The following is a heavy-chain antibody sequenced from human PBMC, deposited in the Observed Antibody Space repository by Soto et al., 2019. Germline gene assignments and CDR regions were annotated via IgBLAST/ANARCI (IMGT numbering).Heavy chain of an antibody. D-gene: IGHD1-26*01. CDR1: GFTFSNFG. CDR2: ISTDGSNK. V-gene: IGHV3-30*18. J-gene: IGHJ4*02. CDR3: AQDSDAKCELLD. Sequence: QVQLVESGGGVVQPGRSLRLSCAASGFTFSNFGLHWVRQAPGKGLEWVALISTDGSNKDYTDSVKGRFTISRDNSENKLYLQMNSLRTEDTCMYYCAQDSDAKCELLDWGQGTLVTVSS.